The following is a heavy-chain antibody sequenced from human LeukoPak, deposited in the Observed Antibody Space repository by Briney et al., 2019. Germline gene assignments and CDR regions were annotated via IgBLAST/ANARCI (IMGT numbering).Heavy chain of an antibody. CDR1: GGTFSSYA. D-gene: IGHD6-19*01. CDR3: AREGPYSSVPGVWDY. Sequence: SVKVSCKASGGTFSSYAISWVRQALGQGLEWMGRIIPIFGTANYAQKFQGRVTITTDESTSTAYMELSSLRSEDTAVYYCAREGPYSSVPGVWDYWGQGTLVTVSS. J-gene: IGHJ4*02. CDR2: IIPIFGTA. V-gene: IGHV1-69*05.